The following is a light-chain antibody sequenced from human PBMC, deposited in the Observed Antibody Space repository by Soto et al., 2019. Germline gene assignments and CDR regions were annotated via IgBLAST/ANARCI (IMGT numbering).Light chain of an antibody. J-gene: IGLJ1*01. CDR3: CAYADNYFYV. V-gene: IGLV2-11*01. Sequence: QSVLTQPPSVSGSPGQSVTISCTGTSSDIGTYNRVSWYQQPPGKAPKLMIYDVTKRPSGVPDRFSASKSGNTASLTISGLQADDEADYHCCAYADNYFYVFGTGTKVTV. CDR2: DVT. CDR1: SSDIGTYNR.